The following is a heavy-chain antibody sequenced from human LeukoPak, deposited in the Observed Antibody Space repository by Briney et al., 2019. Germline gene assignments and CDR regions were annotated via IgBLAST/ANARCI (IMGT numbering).Heavy chain of an antibody. Sequence: SGPALVKPTQTLTLTCTFSGFSLSTSGMCVSWIRQPPGKALEWLALIDWDDDKYYSTSLKTRLAISKDTSKNQVVLTMTNMDPVDTATYYCARSGVAATDDAFDIWGQGTMVTVSS. D-gene: IGHD2-15*01. J-gene: IGHJ3*02. CDR2: IDWDDDK. CDR1: GFSLSTSGMC. V-gene: IGHV2-70*01. CDR3: ARSGVAATDDAFDI.